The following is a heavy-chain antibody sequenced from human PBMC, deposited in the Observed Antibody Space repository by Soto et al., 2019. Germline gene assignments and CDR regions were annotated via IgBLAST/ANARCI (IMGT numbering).Heavy chain of an antibody. J-gene: IGHJ5*02. V-gene: IGHV3-30-3*01. D-gene: IGHD4-17*01. Sequence: QVQLVESGGGVVQPGRSLRLSCAASGFTFSSYAMHWVRQAPGKGLEWVAVISYDGSNKYYADSVKGRFTISRDNSKNTLYLQMNSLRAEDTAVYYCARDVVSYGENNGWLDPWCQGTLVTVSS. CDR3: ARDVVSYGENNGWLDP. CDR1: GFTFSSYA. CDR2: ISYDGSNK.